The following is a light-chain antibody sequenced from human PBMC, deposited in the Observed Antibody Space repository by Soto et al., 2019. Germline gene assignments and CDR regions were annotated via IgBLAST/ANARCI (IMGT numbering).Light chain of an antibody. CDR1: QSISSW. CDR3: QQYNSYST. V-gene: IGKV1-5*01. Sequence: DIQMPQYPSTLSASVGARVTITCRASQSISSWLAWYQQKPGKAPKLLIYDASSLESGVQSRFSGSASGTEFPLTISSLQPDEVATDDCQQYNSYSTFGQGTKVDIK. CDR2: DAS. J-gene: IGKJ1*01.